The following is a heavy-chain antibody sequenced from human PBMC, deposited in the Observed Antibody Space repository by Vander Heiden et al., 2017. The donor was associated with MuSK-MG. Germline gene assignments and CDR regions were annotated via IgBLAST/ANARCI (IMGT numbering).Heavy chain of an antibody. Sequence: QVRLQESGPGLVTPSGTLSLTCNISGGPMTNFYWTWIRQPPGKGLEWIGNIYHSGRTDFMPSLKSRLTMSVDTPKGQFSLRLSSVTAADTGIYFCARAMGDFYDSAVYDPKFFDYWGPGILVTISS. D-gene: IGHD3-22*01. CDR3: ARAMGDFYDSAVYDPKFFDY. CDR2: IYHSGRT. V-gene: IGHV4-59*01. CDR1: GGPMTNFY. J-gene: IGHJ4*02.